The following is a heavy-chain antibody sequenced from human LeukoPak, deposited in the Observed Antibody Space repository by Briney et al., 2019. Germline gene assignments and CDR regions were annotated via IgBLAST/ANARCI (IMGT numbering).Heavy chain of an antibody. J-gene: IGHJ4*02. CDR2: ISGSGGST. CDR3: AKDDQLQDYFDY. CDR1: GFTLSSYA. D-gene: IGHD2-2*01. Sequence: GGSLRLSCAASGFTLSSYAMSWARQAPGRGLEWVSAISGSGGSTYYADSVKGRFTISRDNSKNTLYLQMNSLRAEDTAVYYCAKDDQLQDYFDYWGQGTPVTVSS. V-gene: IGHV3-23*01.